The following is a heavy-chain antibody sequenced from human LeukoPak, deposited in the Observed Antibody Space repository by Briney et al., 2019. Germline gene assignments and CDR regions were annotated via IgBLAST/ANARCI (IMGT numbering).Heavy chain of an antibody. V-gene: IGHV4-61*02. Sequence: PSQTLSLTCTVSGGSISSGSYYWSWIRQPAGKGLEWIGRIYTSGSTNYNPSLKSRVTISVDTSKNQFSLKLSSVTAADTAVYYCARDSMREDYDILTGYYKVGLWDYYYMDVWGKGTTVTISS. CDR1: GGSISSGSYY. J-gene: IGHJ6*03. CDR2: IYTSGST. CDR3: ARDSMREDYDILTGYYKVGLWDYYYMDV. D-gene: IGHD3-9*01.